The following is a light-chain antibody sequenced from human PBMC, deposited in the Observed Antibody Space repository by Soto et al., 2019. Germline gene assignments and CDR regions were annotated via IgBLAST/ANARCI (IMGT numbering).Light chain of an antibody. CDR3: SSYTGSSTLL. V-gene: IGLV2-14*03. Sequence: QSALTQPSSVSGSPGQSITISCTGTSSDVGGYNYVYWSQPHPGKPPKLLISEVSNRPSGVSNRFSGSKSGNTASLTISGLQAADEADYYCSSYTGSSTLLFGAGTKLTVL. CDR2: EVS. CDR1: SSDVGGYNY. J-gene: IGLJ1*01.